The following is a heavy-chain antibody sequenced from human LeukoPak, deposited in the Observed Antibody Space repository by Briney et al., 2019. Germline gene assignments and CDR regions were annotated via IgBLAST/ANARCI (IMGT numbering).Heavy chain of an antibody. V-gene: IGHV3-9*01. CDR2: ISWNSGSI. J-gene: IGHJ4*02. Sequence: GGSLRLSCAASGFTFDDYAMHWVRQAPGKGLEWVSGISWNSGSIGYADSVEGRFTISRDNAKNSLYLQMNSLRAEDTALYYCAKDIGSGSYAYWGQGTLVTVSS. CDR3: AKDIGSGSYAY. D-gene: IGHD1-26*01. CDR1: GFTFDDYA.